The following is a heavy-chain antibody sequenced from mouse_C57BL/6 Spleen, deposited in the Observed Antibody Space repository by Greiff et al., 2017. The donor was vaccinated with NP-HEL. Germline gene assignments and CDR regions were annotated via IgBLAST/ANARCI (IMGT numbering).Heavy chain of an antibody. V-gene: IGHV1-26*01. Sequence: VQLQQSGPELVKPGASVKISCKASGYTFTDYYMNWVKQSHGKSLEWIGDINPNNGGTSYNQKFKGKATLTVDKSSSTAYMELRSLTSEDSAVYYCARRPYYYGSSYDYFDYWGQGTTLTVSS. CDR1: GYTFTDYY. CDR3: ARRPYYYGSSYDYFDY. D-gene: IGHD1-1*01. J-gene: IGHJ2*01. CDR2: INPNNGGT.